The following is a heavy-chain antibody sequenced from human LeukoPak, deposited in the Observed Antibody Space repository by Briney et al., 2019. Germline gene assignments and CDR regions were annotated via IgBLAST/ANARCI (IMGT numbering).Heavy chain of an antibody. CDR3: AKATQQLVRKLYFDC. J-gene: IGHJ4*02. V-gene: IGHV3-23*01. CDR1: GFTFSSYA. CDR2: ISGSGGST. D-gene: IGHD6-13*01. Sequence: GGSLRLSCAASGFTFSSYAMSWVRQAPGKGLEWVSAISGSGGSTYYADSVKGRFTISRDNSKNTLYLQMNSLRAEDTAVYYCAKATQQLVRKLYFDCWGQGTLVTVSS.